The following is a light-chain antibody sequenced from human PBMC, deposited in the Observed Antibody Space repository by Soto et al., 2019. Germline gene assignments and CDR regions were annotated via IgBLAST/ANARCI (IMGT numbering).Light chain of an antibody. V-gene: IGKV3-20*01. J-gene: IGKJ1*01. CDR2: GAS. CDR3: QQYGHSLWT. Sequence: DIVLTQSPGTLSLSPGERASLSFMASQSVSSGHLAWYQQKPGQAPRLLIYGASSRATGIPDRFSGSGSGTDFTLTISRLEPEDYAVYYCQQYGHSLWTFGQGTKVDIK. CDR1: QSVSSGH.